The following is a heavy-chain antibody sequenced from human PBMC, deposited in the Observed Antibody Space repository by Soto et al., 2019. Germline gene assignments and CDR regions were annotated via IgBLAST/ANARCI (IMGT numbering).Heavy chain of an antibody. CDR3: ARGRVRYFDSLFPALDY. Sequence: PSETLSLTCAVYGGSFSGYYWSWIRQPPGKGLEWIGEINHSGSTNYNPSLKSRVTISVDTSKNQFSLKLGSVTAADTAVYYCARGRVRYFDSLFPALDYWGQGTLVTVSS. D-gene: IGHD3-9*01. CDR2: INHSGST. J-gene: IGHJ4*02. V-gene: IGHV4-34*01. CDR1: GGSFSGYY.